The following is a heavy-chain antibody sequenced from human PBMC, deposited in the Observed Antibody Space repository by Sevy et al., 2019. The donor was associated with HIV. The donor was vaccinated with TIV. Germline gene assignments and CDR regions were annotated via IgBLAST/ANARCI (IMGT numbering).Heavy chain of an antibody. CDR2: IIPIFGTA. J-gene: IGHJ5*02. V-gene: IGHV1-69*13. CDR1: GGTFSSYA. D-gene: IGHD3-10*01. Sequence: ASVKVSCKASGGTFSSYAISWVRQAPGQGLEWMGGIIPIFGTANYAQKFQGRVTITADESTSTAYMELSSLRSEDTAAYYCAGRYGSGSNNWFDPWGQGTLVTVSS. CDR3: AGRYGSGSNNWFDP.